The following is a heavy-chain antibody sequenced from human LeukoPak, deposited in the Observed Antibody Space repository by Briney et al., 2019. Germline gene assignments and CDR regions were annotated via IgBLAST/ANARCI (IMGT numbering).Heavy chain of an antibody. CDR2: INHSGST. Sequence: SETLPLTCAVHGGSFSGYYWSWLRQPPGKGLEWIGEINHSGSTNYNPSLKSRVTISVDTPKNQFSLKLSSVTAADTAVYYCARRYYGSGRRFDPWGQGTLVTVSS. V-gene: IGHV4-34*01. CDR3: ARRYYGSGRRFDP. J-gene: IGHJ5*02. D-gene: IGHD3-10*01. CDR1: GGSFSGYY.